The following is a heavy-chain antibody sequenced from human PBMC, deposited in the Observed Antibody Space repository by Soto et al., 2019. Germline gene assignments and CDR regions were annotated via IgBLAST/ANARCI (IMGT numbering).Heavy chain of an antibody. CDR3: AAESNNKQSPYSSMGYGTTNRQCNYHGMHV. CDR1: GFTFTSSA. J-gene: IGHJ6*02. V-gene: IGHV1-58*01. Sequence: SVKVSCKASGFTFTSSAVQWVRQARGQRLEWIGWIVVGSGNTNYAQKFQERVTITRDMSTSTAYMELSSLRSEDTAVYYCAAESNNKQSPYSSMGYGTTNRQCNYHGMHVWGQGTTCTVAS. D-gene: IGHD6-13*01. CDR2: IVVGSGNT.